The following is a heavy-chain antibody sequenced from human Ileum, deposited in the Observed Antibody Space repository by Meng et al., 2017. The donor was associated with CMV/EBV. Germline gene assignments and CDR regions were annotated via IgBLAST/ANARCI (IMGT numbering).Heavy chain of an antibody. CDR2: SNHSGST. J-gene: IGHJ4*02. CDR3: ARGYIVVVPAAYKNSGVFDY. V-gene: IGHV4-34*01. CDR1: GGSFSGDY. Sequence: SETLSLTCAVYGGSFSGDYWNWSRQPPGKGLEWIGESNHSGSTNYNQSLKRRVTISVDTSTNQFPLNLSSVTAADTAVYYCARGYIVVVPAAYKNSGVFDYWGQGTLVTVSS. D-gene: IGHD2-2*01.